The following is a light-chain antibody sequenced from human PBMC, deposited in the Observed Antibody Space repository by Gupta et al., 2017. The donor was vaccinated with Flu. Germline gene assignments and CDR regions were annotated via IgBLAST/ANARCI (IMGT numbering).Light chain of an antibody. J-gene: IGLJ1*01. CDR1: SSDVGGYNY. V-gene: IGLV2-14*01. Sequence: QSALTQPASVSGSPGQSITISCTGTSSDVGGYNYVSWYQQHPGKAPKLMIYEVSNRPSGVSNRFSGSKSGNTASLTISGLQAEDEAEYYCSSYTSSSTNVFGTGTKVTVL. CDR2: EVS. CDR3: SSYTSSSTNV.